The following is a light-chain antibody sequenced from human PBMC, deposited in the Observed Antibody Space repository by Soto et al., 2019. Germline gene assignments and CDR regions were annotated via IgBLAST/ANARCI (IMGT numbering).Light chain of an antibody. J-gene: IGKJ2*01. V-gene: IGKV1-39*01. CDR2: AAS. Sequence: DIQMPQSPSSLSASVGDRVTITCRASQSISSSLNWYQQKPGKAPKLLIYAASSLQSGIPSRFTGSGSRTEFTIAISRLQPEDFATYYCHQSYATPYTVGQGNKLEIK. CDR1: QSISSS. CDR3: HQSYATPYT.